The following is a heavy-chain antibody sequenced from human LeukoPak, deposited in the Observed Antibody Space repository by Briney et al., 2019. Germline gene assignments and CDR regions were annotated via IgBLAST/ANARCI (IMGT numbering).Heavy chain of an antibody. CDR1: GGSLSSYY. V-gene: IGHV4-59*01. CDR3: ARYVGTTNLFDY. Sequence: SETLSLTCTVSGGSLSSYYWRWLRQPPGKGLEWIGYIYYSGSTNYNPSLKSRVTISVDTSKNQFSLELSAVTAADTAVYYCARYVGTTNLFDYWGQGTLVTVSS. CDR2: IYYSGST. D-gene: IGHD1-1*01. J-gene: IGHJ4*02.